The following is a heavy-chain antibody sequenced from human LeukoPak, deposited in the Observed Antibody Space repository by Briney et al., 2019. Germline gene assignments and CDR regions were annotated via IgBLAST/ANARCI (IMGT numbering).Heavy chain of an antibody. V-gene: IGHV1-18*01. CDR3: AGPLWYYDSRGTTYDDY. CDR1: GYTFTSYG. J-gene: IGHJ4*02. Sequence: GASVKVSCKASGYTFTSYGISWVRQAPGQGLEWMGWINSYNGNTNYAQKLQGRVTMTTDTSTSTAYMELRTLRSDDTAVYYCAGPLWYYDSRGTTYDDYGAQGPRVPASS. D-gene: IGHD3-22*01. CDR2: INSYNGNT.